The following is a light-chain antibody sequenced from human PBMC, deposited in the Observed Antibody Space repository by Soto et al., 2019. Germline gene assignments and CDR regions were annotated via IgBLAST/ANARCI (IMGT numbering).Light chain of an antibody. CDR1: QAISNY. CDR2: GSS. Sequence: DIEMTQSPSSLSVSVGDRVTITCRASQAISNYLSWYQQKSGRAPKRLIYGSSSLQSGVPSKLSGRASGTDFTLTISSLQPEDFATSYCLQHNVSPSTFGQGTQVEIK. J-gene: IGKJ1*01. V-gene: IGKV1-17*01. CDR3: LQHNVSPST.